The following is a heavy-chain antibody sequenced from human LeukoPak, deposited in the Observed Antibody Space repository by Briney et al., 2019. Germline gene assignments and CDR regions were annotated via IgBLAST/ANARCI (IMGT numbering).Heavy chain of an antibody. CDR3: AAPGPDYGDYGGEYYFDF. D-gene: IGHD4-17*01. CDR2: IVVGSGNT. CDR1: GFTFTNSA. Sequence: SVKVSCKASGFTFTNSAVQWVRQARGQRLEWIGWIVVGSGNTNYAQKFQERVTITRDMSTSTAYMELSSLRSEDTAVYYCAAPGPDYGDYGGEYYFDFWGQGTLVTVSS. J-gene: IGHJ4*02. V-gene: IGHV1-58*01.